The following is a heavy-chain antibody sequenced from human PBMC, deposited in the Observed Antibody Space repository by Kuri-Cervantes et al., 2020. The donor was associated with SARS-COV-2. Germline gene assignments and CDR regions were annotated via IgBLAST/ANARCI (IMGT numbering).Heavy chain of an antibody. V-gene: IGHV3-11*06. CDR2: ISTSSSYT. D-gene: IGHD2-2*01. CDR3: ANDIVVVSMDV. J-gene: IGHJ6*04. Sequence: GESLKISCAASGFTFSDYYMSWIRQAPGKGLEWVSSISTSSSYTYYADSVKGRFTISRDNSKNTLYLQMNSLRAEDTAVYYCANDIVVVSMDVWGKGTTVTVSS. CDR1: GFTFSDYY.